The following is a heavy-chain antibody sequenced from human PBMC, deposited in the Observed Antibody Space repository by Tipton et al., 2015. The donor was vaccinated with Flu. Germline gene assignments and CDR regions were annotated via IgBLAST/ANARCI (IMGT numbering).Heavy chain of an antibody. D-gene: IGHD3-22*01. CDR2: INHSGST. J-gene: IGHJ4*02. V-gene: IGHV4-4*02. CDR3: ASRDDKGPY. Sequence: TLSLTCAVSGGSISSSYWWTWVRQPPGKGLEWVGEINHSGSTNYSPSLKSRVTISLDTSKNQLSLKLTSVTAADTAVYYCASRDDKGPYWGPGTLVSVSS. CDR1: GGSISSSYW.